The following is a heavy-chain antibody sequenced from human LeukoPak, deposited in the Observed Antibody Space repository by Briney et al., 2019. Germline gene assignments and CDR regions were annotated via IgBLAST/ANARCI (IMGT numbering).Heavy chain of an antibody. D-gene: IGHD6-25*01. CDR1: RGSISNFY. CDR3: ARGRIPEANTGAFDI. CDR2: IYYSEST. J-gene: IGHJ3*02. Sequence: SETLSLTCTVSRGSISNFYRNWIRQPPGRGLEWICYIYYSESTSYNPPLKSRVPISVDTSRSQFSLELTSLTAADTAVYYCARGRIPEANTGAFDIWGQGTMVTVSS. V-gene: IGHV4-59*01.